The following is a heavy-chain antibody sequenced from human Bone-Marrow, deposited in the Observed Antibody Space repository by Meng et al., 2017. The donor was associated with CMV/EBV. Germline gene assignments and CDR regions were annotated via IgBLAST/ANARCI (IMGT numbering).Heavy chain of an antibody. V-gene: IGHV4-61*08. Sequence: LTCTVASGSVGSAGYYWSWIRQSPGKGLEWIAYIHYNGGTNYNPSFKSRVTISIDTSKNQFSLKLRSVTAADTAVYYCARKIDWFDPWGPGTLVTVSS. CDR3: ARKIDWFDP. CDR2: IHYNGGT. J-gene: IGHJ5*02. D-gene: IGHD3-22*01. CDR1: SGSVGSAGYY.